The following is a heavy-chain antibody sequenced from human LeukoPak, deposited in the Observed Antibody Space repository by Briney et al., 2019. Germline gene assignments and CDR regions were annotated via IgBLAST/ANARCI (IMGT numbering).Heavy chain of an antibody. Sequence: GGSLRLSCVVSGFTVSTNFMSWVRQAPGERLEWVSVIYSGGSTYYADSVKGRFTISREDSKNKLYLQMNSMTSEATAVYYCARPRLDTTTFDYFDYWGQGTLVTVSS. CDR3: ARPRLDTTTFDYFDY. CDR1: GFTVSTNF. J-gene: IGHJ4*02. V-gene: IGHV3-53*01. D-gene: IGHD4-11*01. CDR2: IYSGGST.